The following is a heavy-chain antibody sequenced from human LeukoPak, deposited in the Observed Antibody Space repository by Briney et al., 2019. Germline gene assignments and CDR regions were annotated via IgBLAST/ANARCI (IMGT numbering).Heavy chain of an antibody. CDR2: ISSGGSTI. V-gene: IGHV3-48*03. CDR3: GRSQNYNDSSGYSY. Sequence: GGSLRLSCAASGFTSSSYEMNWVRQAPGKGLEWVSYISSGGSTIKYADSVKGRFTVSRDNAKKSLYLQMSSLRAEDTAVYYCGRSQNYNDSSGYSYWGQGTLVTVSS. CDR1: GFTSSSYE. D-gene: IGHD3-22*01. J-gene: IGHJ4*02.